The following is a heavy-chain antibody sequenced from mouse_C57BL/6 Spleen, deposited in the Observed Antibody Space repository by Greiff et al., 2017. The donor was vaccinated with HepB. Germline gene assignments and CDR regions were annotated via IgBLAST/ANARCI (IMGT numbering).Heavy chain of an antibody. CDR1: GFTFSSYA. Sequence: EVQGVESGGGLVKPGGSLKLSCAASGFTFSSYAMSWVRQTPEKRLEWVATISDGGSYTYYPDNVKGRFTISRDNAKNNLYLQMSHLKSEDTAMYYCARDSGYEYGWYFDVWGTGTTVTVSS. D-gene: IGHD2-4*01. CDR3: ARDSGYEYGWYFDV. CDR2: ISDGGSYT. V-gene: IGHV5-4*01. J-gene: IGHJ1*03.